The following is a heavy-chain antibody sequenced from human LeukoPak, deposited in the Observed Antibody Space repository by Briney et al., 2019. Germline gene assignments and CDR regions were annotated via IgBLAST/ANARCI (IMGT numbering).Heavy chain of an antibody. Sequence: PGGSLRPSCAASGFTFSSYAMSWVRQAPGKGLEWVSAISGSGGNTYYADSVKGRFTISRDNSKNTLYLQMNSLRAEDTAVYYCAKHPPLYSSSWPYYFDYWGQGTLVTVSS. CDR1: GFTFSSYA. D-gene: IGHD6-13*01. CDR3: AKHPPLYSSSWPYYFDY. V-gene: IGHV3-23*01. CDR2: ISGSGGNT. J-gene: IGHJ4*02.